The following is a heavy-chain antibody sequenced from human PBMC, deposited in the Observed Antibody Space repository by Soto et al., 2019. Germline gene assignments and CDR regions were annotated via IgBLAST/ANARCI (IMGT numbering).Heavy chain of an antibody. CDR2: IYYSGST. CDR3: ARDFKLGYCISTSCYAGAVHP. V-gene: IGHV4-61*01. D-gene: IGHD2-2*01. CDR1: GGSVSSGSYY. J-gene: IGHJ5*02. Sequence: QVQLQESGPGLVKPSETLSLTCTVSGGSVSSGSYYWSWIRQPPGKGLEWIGYIYYSGSTNYNPSLKSRVTISVDTSKNQFSLKLSSVTAADTAVYYCARDFKLGYCISTSCYAGAVHPWGQGTLVTVSS.